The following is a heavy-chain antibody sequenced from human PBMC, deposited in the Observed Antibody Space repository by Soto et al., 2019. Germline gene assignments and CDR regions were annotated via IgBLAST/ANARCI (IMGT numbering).Heavy chain of an antibody. CDR3: ASTSTAAPATRLDC. CDR2: VHSGGSA. Sequence: SETLSLTCNVFPAPVHDYYWSWVRQTPGMRLKWIGLVHSGGSALYNPSFTSRVIISLETSKNQFSLTLTSLTAADSAVYYCASTSTAAPATRLDCWGQGALVTVSS. D-gene: IGHD2-21*02. CDR1: PAPVHDYY. V-gene: IGHV4-59*02. J-gene: IGHJ4*02.